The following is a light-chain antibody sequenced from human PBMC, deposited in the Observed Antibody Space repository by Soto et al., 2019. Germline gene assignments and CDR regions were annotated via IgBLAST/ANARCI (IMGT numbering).Light chain of an antibody. CDR2: DSD. V-gene: IGLV3-21*02. CDR3: QVWDDGSDHPWV. J-gene: IGLJ3*02. CDR1: NIGINS. Sequence: SYELTQSPSVSMAPGQTARLTCGGDNIGINSVHWYQQRPGQAPVLVVYDSDDRPSGISERFAGSNSGDTATLTVSRVEDGEEADYYCQVWDDGSDHPWVFGGGTKLTVL.